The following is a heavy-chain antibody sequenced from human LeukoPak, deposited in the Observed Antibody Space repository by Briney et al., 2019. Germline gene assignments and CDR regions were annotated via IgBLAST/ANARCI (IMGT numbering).Heavy chain of an antibody. D-gene: IGHD2-2*01. CDR3: ARIDAPYCSSTSCHLFDI. V-gene: IGHV4-59*01. CDR2: IYYSGST. Sequence: PSETLSLTCTVSGGSISSYYWSWIRQPPGKGLEWIGYIYYSGSTNYNPSLKSRVTISVDTSKNQFSLKLSSVTAADTVVYYCARIDAPYCSSTSCHLFDIWGQGTMVTVSS. CDR1: GGSISSYY. J-gene: IGHJ3*02.